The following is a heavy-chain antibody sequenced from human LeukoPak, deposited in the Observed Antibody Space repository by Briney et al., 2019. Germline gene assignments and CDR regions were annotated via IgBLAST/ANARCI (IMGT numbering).Heavy chain of an antibody. D-gene: IGHD6-19*01. J-gene: IGHJ3*02. CDR1: GYTFTSYG. CDR2: ISAYNGNT. V-gene: IGHV1-18*01. CDR3: ARDWGNSSGWYGDDAFDI. Sequence: GASVKVSCKASGYTFTSYGISWVRQAPGQGLEWMGWISAYNGNTNYAQKLQGRVTMTTDTSTSTAYMEPRSLRSDDTAVYYCARDWGNSSGWYGDDAFDIWGQGTMVTVSS.